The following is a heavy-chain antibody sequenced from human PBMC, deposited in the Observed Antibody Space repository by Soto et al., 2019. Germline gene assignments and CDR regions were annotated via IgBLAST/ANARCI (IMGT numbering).Heavy chain of an antibody. J-gene: IGHJ4*02. D-gene: IGHD3-22*01. Sequence: GASVKVSCKASGYTFTSYGISWVRQAPGQGLEWMGWISAYNGNTNYAQKLQGRVTMTTDTSTSTAYMELRSLRSDDTAVYYCARGPRGLYYYDSSGYEFGLEWGKGTRVTVSS. V-gene: IGHV1-18*04. CDR3: ARGPRGLYYYDSSGYEFGLE. CDR2: ISAYNGNT. CDR1: GYTFTSYG.